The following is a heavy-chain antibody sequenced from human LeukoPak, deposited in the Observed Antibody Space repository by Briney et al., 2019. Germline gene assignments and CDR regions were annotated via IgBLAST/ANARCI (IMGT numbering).Heavy chain of an antibody. CDR1: GGSISSYY. V-gene: IGHV4-59*08. CDR3: ARSLYYDSSGPYGMDV. CDR2: IYYSGST. J-gene: IGHJ6*02. D-gene: IGHD3-22*01. Sequence: SETLSLTCTVSGGSISSYYWSWIRQPPGKGLEWIGYIYYSGSTNYNPSLKSRVTISVDTSKNQFSLKLSSVTAADTAVYYCARSLYYDSSGPYGMDVWGQGTTVTVSS.